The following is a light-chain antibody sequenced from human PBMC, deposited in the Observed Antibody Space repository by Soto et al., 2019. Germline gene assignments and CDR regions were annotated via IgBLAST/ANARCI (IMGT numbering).Light chain of an antibody. CDR3: QRRCSTPLT. J-gene: IGKJ4*01. CDR1: QSISSY. Sequence: DIQMTQSPSSLSASVGDRVTITCRASQSISSYLHWYQQKPGKAPKLLIYAASSLQSGVPSRFSGSGAGTDFTLTISSRQPEDFATYYCQRRCSTPLTFGGGTKVEIK. V-gene: IGKV1-39*01. CDR2: AAS.